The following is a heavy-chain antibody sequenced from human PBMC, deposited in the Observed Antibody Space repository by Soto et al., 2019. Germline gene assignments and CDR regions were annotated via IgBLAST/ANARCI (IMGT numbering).Heavy chain of an antibody. J-gene: IGHJ6*02. D-gene: IGHD6-25*01. V-gene: IGHV1-18*01. Sequence: ASVKVSCKASGYTFTSYGISWVRQAPGQGLEWMGWISAYNGNTNYAQKLQGRVTMTTDTSTSTAYMELSSLRSEDTAVYYCAAASSNYYYYYGMDVWGQGTTVTVSS. CDR1: GYTFTSYG. CDR2: ISAYNGNT. CDR3: AAASSNYYYYYGMDV.